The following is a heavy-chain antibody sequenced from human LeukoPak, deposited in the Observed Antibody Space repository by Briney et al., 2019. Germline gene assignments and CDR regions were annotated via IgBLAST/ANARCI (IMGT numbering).Heavy chain of an antibody. Sequence: PGGSLRLSCAASGFTFSSYAMSWVRQAPGKGMEWVSGISGSGGSTYYADSVKGRFTISRDNSKNTLYLQMNSLRAEDTAVYYCVTGTHGSGSNYFDYWGQGTLVTVSS. CDR2: ISGSGGST. CDR3: VTGTHGSGSNYFDY. J-gene: IGHJ4*02. V-gene: IGHV3-23*01. CDR1: GFTFSSYA. D-gene: IGHD3-10*01.